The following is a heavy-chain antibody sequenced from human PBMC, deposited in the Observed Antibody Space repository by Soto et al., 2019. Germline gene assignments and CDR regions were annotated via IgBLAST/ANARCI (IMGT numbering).Heavy chain of an antibody. Sequence: PGGSLRLSCAASGFSFSDSYMSWIRQAPGKGLEWVSYISRGGSVIYYADSVKGRFTISRDDAKSPLYLQMNSLRAEDTAIYYCASDSHAVDLGYWGQGTLVTVSS. D-gene: IGHD3-10*01. CDR3: ASDSHAVDLGY. CDR2: ISRGGSVI. J-gene: IGHJ4*02. CDR1: GFSFSDSY. V-gene: IGHV3-11*01.